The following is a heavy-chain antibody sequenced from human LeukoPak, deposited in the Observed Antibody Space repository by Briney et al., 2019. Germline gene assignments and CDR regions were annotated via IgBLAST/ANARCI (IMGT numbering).Heavy chain of an antibody. V-gene: IGHV3-30*04. CDR3: AREWEPDDAFDI. D-gene: IGHD1-26*01. J-gene: IGHJ3*02. Sequence: GRSLRLSCAASGFTFSSYAMHWVRQAPGKGLEWVAVISYDGSNKYYADSVKGRFTISRDNSKNTLYLQMNSLRAEDTAVYYCAREWEPDDAFDIWGQGTMVTVSS. CDR1: GFTFSSYA. CDR2: ISYDGSNK.